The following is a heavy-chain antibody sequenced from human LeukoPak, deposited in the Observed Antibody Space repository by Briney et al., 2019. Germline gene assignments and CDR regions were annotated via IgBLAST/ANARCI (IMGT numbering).Heavy chain of an antibody. CDR1: GFTFSSYS. CDR3: ARDATTENFDY. CDR2: ISSSSSYI. J-gene: IGHJ4*02. D-gene: IGHD1-26*01. Sequence: GGSLRLPCAASGFTFSSYSMNWVRQAPGKGLEWVSSISSSSSYIYYADSVKGRFTISRDNAKNSLYLQMNSLRAEDTAVYYCARDATTENFDYWGQGTLVTVSS. V-gene: IGHV3-21*01.